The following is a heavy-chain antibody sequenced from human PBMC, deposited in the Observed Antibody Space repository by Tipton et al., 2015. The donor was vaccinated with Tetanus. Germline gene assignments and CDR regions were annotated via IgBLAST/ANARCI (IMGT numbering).Heavy chain of an antibody. V-gene: IGHV1-2*02. J-gene: IGHJ6*02. CDR3: ARDRGDYIYYGMDV. CDR2: IDPNSGGT. CDR1: GYTFTGYY. Sequence: QVQLVQSGAELKKPGASVKVSCTASGYTFTGYYMYWVRQAPGQGLEWVGWIDPNSGGTIYAQNFQGRVTMTGDTSISTVYMELSRLRSDDTAVYYCARDRGDYIYYGMDVWGPGTTVTVSS. D-gene: IGHD3-22*01.